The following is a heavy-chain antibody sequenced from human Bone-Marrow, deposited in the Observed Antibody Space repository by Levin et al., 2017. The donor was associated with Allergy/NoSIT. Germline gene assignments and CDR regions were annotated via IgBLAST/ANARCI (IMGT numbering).Heavy chain of an antibody. Sequence: GESLKISCKGSGYSFTSYWIGWVRQMPGKGLEWMGIIYPGDSDTRYSPSFQGQVTISADKSISTAYLQWSSLKASDTAMYYCASGPQTYCSGGSCHYWWAPDYWGQGTLVTVSS. J-gene: IGHJ4*02. CDR3: ASGPQTYCSGGSCHYWWAPDY. V-gene: IGHV5-51*01. CDR1: GYSFTSYW. CDR2: IYPGDSDT. D-gene: IGHD2-15*01.